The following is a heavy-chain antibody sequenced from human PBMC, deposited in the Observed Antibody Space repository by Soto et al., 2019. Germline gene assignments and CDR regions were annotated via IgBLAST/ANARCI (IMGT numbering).Heavy chain of an antibody. CDR2: IYNSGST. D-gene: IGHD6-19*01. J-gene: IGHJ4*02. CDR1: GGSIGSYG. V-gene: IGHV4-59*08. CDR3: ARHESSGWYYFDY. Sequence: SETLCLTCTVAGGSIGSYGCSRIRQPPGKGLEWIGYIYNSGSTNYNPSLKSRVTISVDMSKNQFSLKLNSVTAADTAVYYCARHESSGWYYFDYWGQGTLVTVS.